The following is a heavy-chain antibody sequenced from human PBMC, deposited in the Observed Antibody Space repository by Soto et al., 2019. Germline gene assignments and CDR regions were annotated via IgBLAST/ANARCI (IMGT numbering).Heavy chain of an antibody. CDR1: GFTFTSYG. D-gene: IGHD5-18*01. CDR2: ISYDGGLQ. J-gene: IGHJ4*02. Sequence: QAPLVESGGGVVQPGRSLRLSCAASGFTFTSYGMHWVRQAPGTRLEWVAVISYDGGLQHYADSVKGRFTISRDNSKNMVLLQMNSLRAEDTAVYYCVSDRGYGHASVPYSWGQGTLVSVSS. CDR3: VSDRGYGHASVPYS. V-gene: IGHV3-30*03.